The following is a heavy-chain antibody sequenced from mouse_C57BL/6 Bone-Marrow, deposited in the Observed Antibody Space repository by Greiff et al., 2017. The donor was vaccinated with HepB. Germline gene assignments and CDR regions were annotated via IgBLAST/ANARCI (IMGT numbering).Heavy chain of an antibody. CDR2: IYPGDGDT. D-gene: IGHD2-3*01. J-gene: IGHJ3*01. V-gene: IGHV1-82*01. CDR3: ARGDDGYLFAY. Sequence: VKLQESGPELVKPGASVKISCKASGYAFSSSWMNWVKQRPGKGLEWIGRIYPGDGDTNYNGKFKGKATLTADKSSSTAYMQLSSLTSEDSAVYFCARGDDGYLFAYWGQGTLVTVSA. CDR1: GYAFSSSW.